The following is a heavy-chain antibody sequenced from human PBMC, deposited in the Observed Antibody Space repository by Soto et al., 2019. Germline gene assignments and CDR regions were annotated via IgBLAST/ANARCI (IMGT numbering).Heavy chain of an antibody. Sequence: EVQLLESGGGLVQPGGSLRLSCAASGFTFSSYAMSWVRQAPGKGLEWVSAISGSGGSTYYADSVKGRFTISRDNSKNTLYLQMNSLRAEDTAVYYCAKGTVTTQADILLGDRDVWGKGSTVTVSS. J-gene: IGHJ6*03. D-gene: IGHD4-17*01. CDR3: AKGTVTTQADILLGDRDV. CDR2: ISGSGGST. CDR1: GFTFSSYA. V-gene: IGHV3-23*01.